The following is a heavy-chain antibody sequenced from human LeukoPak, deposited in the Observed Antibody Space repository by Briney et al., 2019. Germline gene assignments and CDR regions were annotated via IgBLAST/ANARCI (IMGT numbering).Heavy chain of an antibody. CDR1: GFTFSDCY. D-gene: IGHD4-17*01. Sequence: SGGSLRLSCAASGFTFSDCYMSWIRQAPGKGLEWVSYISSSGSTIYYADSVKGRFTISRDNAKNSLYLQMNSLRAEDTAVYYCASSLADTVGFDPWGQGTLVTVSS. CDR3: ASSLADTVGFDP. CDR2: ISSSGSTI. V-gene: IGHV3-11*04. J-gene: IGHJ5*02.